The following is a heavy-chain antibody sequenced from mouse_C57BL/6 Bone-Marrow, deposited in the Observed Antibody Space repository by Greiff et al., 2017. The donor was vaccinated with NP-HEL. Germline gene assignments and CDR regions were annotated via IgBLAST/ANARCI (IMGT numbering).Heavy chain of an antibody. CDR1: GFSLTSNG. Sequence: VKLVESGPGLVAPSQSLSITCTVSGFSLTSNGVHWVRQPPGKGLEWLGVIWAGGSTNYNSALMSRLSISKDNSKSQVFLKMNSLQTDDTAMYYCARNFGRIMDYWGQGTSVTVSS. CDR3: ARNFGRIMDY. J-gene: IGHJ4*01. D-gene: IGHD1-1*01. V-gene: IGHV2-9*02. CDR2: IWAGGST.